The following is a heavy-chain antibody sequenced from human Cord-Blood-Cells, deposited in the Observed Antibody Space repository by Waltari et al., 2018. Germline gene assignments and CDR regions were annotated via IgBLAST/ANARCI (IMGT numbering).Heavy chain of an antibody. Sequence: QVQLQESGPGLVKPSGTLSLTCAVSGGSISSSNWWSWARQPPGKGLEWVGEVYHSGSTNYSPSLKSRVTISVDKSRNQFSLKLSCVTAAETAVYYCARDQYGVWGRGIDYWGQGTLVTVSS. CDR2: VYHSGST. J-gene: IGHJ4*02. CDR3: ARDQYGVWGRGIDY. D-gene: IGHD3-16*01. V-gene: IGHV4-4*02. CDR1: GGSISSSNW.